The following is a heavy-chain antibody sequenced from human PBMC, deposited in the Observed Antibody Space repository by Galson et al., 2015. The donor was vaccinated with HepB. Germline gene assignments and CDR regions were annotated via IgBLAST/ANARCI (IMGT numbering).Heavy chain of an antibody. Sequence: SLRLSCAASGFIFSNAWMNWVRQAPGKGLEWVGRIKSKTDGGTTDYTTPVKGRFTISRDDSKNTLYLQMNSLKTEDTAVYYCYTYYYDSRSRTFDYWGQGTLVTVSS. J-gene: IGHJ4*02. V-gene: IGHV3-15*07. CDR3: YTYYYDSRSRTFDY. CDR2: IKSKTDGGTT. CDR1: GFIFSNAW. D-gene: IGHD3-22*01.